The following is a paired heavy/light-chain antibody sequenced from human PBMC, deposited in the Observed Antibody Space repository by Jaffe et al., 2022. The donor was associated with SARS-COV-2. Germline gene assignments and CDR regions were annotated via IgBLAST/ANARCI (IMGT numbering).Light chain of an antibody. V-gene: IGLV1-51*01. Sequence: QSVLTQPPSVSAAPGQKVTISCSGSSSNIGNNYVSWYQQFPGTAPKLLIYDNNKRPSGIPDRFSGSKSGTSAALGITGLQTGDEADYYCGTWDSSLNAGVFGGGTKVTVL. CDR3: GTWDSSLNAGV. CDR1: SSNIGNNY. J-gene: IGLJ3*02. CDR2: DNN.
Heavy chain of an antibody. CDR2: IKRETDGGTT. D-gene: IGHD3-22*01. Sequence: EVQLVESGGGLVKPGGSLRLSCEASGFTFSNAWMTWVRQAPGKGLEWVGRIKRETDGGTTDYGAPVKGRFTISRDDSKNTLYLQMNSLKTEDTAVYYCAKDMYHYDSSAYEVWGQGTLVTVSS. CDR1: GFTFSNAW. CDR3: AKDMYHYDSSAYEV. V-gene: IGHV3-15*01. J-gene: IGHJ4*02.